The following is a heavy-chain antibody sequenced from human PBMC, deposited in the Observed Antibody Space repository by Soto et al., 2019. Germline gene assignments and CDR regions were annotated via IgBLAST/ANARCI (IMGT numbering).Heavy chain of an antibody. J-gene: IGHJ5*02. CDR1: GGSVSSYY. D-gene: IGHD5-18*01. Sequence: SETLSLTCTVSGGSVSSYYWSWIRQSPGKGLEWIGYIYYSGSTKYKPSLKSRVTMSVDTSKNQFSLKLSSVTAADTAVYYCARDRSAMVQYNWFDPWGQGTLVTVSS. CDR3: ARDRSAMVQYNWFDP. CDR2: IYYSGST. V-gene: IGHV4-59*02.